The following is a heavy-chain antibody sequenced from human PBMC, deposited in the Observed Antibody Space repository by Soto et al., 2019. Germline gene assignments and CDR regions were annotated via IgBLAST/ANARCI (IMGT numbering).Heavy chain of an antibody. CDR2: INPNSGGT. CDR3: ARGVGSGTYYNQYNWFDP. V-gene: IGHV1-2*04. J-gene: IGHJ5*02. Sequence: ASVKVSCKASGYTFTGYYMHWVRQAPGQGLEWMGWINPNSGGTNYAQKFQGWVTMTRDTSISTAYMELRSLRSDDTAVYYCARGVGSGTYYNQYNWFDPWGQGTLVTSPQ. CDR1: GYTFTGYY. D-gene: IGHD3-10*01.